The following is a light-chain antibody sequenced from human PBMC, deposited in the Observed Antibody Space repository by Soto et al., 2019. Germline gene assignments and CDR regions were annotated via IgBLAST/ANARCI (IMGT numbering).Light chain of an antibody. CDR1: QSINNW. Sequence: DIQMTQSPSTLSASVGDRVTITCRASQSINNWLAWYQQKPGKAPKLLIYKASNLDIGVPSRFSGSVSGTEFTLTISSLQPYDFATYYCQQYDTYWTFGQGTKVEIK. CDR3: QQYDTYWT. J-gene: IGKJ1*01. V-gene: IGKV1-5*03. CDR2: KAS.